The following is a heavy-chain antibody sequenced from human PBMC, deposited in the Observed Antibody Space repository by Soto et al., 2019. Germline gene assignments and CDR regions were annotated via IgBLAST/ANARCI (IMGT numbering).Heavy chain of an antibody. CDR3: ARGGHCSSTSCYTSRSAFDI. CDR2: IKQDGSEK. CDR1: GFTFSSYW. J-gene: IGHJ3*02. D-gene: IGHD2-2*02. Sequence: EVQLVESGGGLVQPGGSLRLSCAASGFTFSSYWMSWVRQAPGKGLEWVANIKQDGSEKYYVDSVKGRFTISRDNAKNSLYLQVNSLRAEDTAAYYCARGGHCSSTSCYTSRSAFDIWGQGTMVTVSS. V-gene: IGHV3-7*01.